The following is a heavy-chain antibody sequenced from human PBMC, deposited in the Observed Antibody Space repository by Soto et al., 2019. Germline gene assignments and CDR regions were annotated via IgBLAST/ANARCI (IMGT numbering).Heavy chain of an antibody. J-gene: IGHJ4*02. D-gene: IGHD1-20*01. CDR3: ARDLGIIETLDY. CDR2: ISYDGSNK. CDR1: GFTFSNYC. V-gene: IGHV3-30*03. Sequence: GGSLRLSCAASGFTFSNYCMHWVRQAPGKGLEWAAVISYDGSNKYYADSVKGRFTISRDNSKNTLYLQMNSLRAEDTAVCYCARDLGIIETLDYWGQGTLVTVSS.